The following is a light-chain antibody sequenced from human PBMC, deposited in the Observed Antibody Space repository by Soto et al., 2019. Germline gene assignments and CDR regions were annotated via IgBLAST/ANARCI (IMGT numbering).Light chain of an antibody. CDR1: QSVNTN. J-gene: IGKJ5*01. Sequence: EIVITQSPATLSVSPGERATFSCRASQSVNTNLAWYQLKPGQAPRLLVYGASIRATGIPDRFSGSGSGTDFTLTISRLEPEDFAVYYCQQYGSSHLISFGQGTRLEIK. V-gene: IGKV3-20*01. CDR2: GAS. CDR3: QQYGSSHLIS.